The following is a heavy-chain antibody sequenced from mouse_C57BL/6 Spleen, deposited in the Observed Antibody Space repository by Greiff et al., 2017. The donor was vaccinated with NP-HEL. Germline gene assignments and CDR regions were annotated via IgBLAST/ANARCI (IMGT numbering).Heavy chain of an antibody. CDR1: GYTFTSYW. Sequence: QVQLQQPGAELVRPGSSVKLSCKASGYTFTSYWMDWVKQRPGHGLEWIGNIFPSDSETHYNQKFKDKATLTVDKSSSTAYMQLSSLTSEDSAVYNCSRTYYSNHYYYAMDYWGQGTSVTVSS. V-gene: IGHV1-61*01. J-gene: IGHJ4*01. CDR3: SRTYYSNHYYYAMDY. CDR2: IFPSDSET. D-gene: IGHD2-5*01.